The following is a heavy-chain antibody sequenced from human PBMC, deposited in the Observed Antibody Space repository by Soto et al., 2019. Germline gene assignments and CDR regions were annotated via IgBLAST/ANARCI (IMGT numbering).Heavy chain of an antibody. CDR1: GGSISSSSYY. CDR2: IYYSGST. J-gene: IGHJ4*02. Sequence: QLQLQESGPGLVKPSETLSLTCTVSGGSISSSSYYWGWIRQPPGKGLEWIGSIYYSGSTYYNPSLKSRVTISVDTSKNQFSLKLSSVTAADTAVYYCARRAYCSSTSCPPFDYWGQGTLVTVSS. V-gene: IGHV4-39*01. D-gene: IGHD2-2*01. CDR3: ARRAYCSSTSCPPFDY.